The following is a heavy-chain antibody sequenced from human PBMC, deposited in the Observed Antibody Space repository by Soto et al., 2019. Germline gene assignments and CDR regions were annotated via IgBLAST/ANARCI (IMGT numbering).Heavy chain of an antibody. CDR1: GYTFTSYG. J-gene: IGHJ6*02. CDR2: MNPNNGNT. Sequence: ASVKVSCKASGYTFTSYGINWVRQATGQDFEWMGWMNPNNGNTAYAQKFQGRVTMTRDTSKSTAFMELSSLTSEDTAVYYCARDLRTMVREGGAYYYYGMDVWGQGTTVTVSS. V-gene: IGHV1-8*02. CDR3: ARDLRTMVREGGAYYYYGMDV. D-gene: IGHD3-10*01.